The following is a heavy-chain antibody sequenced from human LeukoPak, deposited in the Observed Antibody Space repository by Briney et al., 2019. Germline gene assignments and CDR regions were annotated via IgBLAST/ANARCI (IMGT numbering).Heavy chain of an antibody. J-gene: IGHJ4*02. V-gene: IGHV3-23*01. D-gene: IGHD5-12*01. Sequence: PGGSLRLSCAASGFTFTSYAMSWVRQAPGKGLEWVSAISGSGGGTNYADSVKGRFTISKDKSKNTLYLQMNSLRAEDTAVYYCAGRDPNVYIVPTLHPFDYWGQGTLVTVSS. CDR1: GFTFTSYA. CDR2: ISGSGGGT. CDR3: AGRDPNVYIVPTLHPFDY.